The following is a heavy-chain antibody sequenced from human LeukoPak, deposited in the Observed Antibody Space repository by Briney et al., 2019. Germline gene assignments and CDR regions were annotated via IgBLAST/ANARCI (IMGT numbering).Heavy chain of an antibody. CDR1: SGSISNYY. D-gene: IGHD6-6*01. CDR3: ARVPYSSSWGDYYYYMDV. J-gene: IGHJ6*03. CDR2: IYYSGST. Sequence: SETLSLTCTVSSGSISNYYWGWIRQPPGKGLEWIGSIYYSGSTYYNPSLKSRVTISVDTSKNQFSLKLSSVTAADTAVYYCARVPYSSSWGDYYYYMDVWGKGTTVTVSS. V-gene: IGHV4-39*07.